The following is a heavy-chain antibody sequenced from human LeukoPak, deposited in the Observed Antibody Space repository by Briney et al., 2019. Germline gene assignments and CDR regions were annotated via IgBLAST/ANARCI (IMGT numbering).Heavy chain of an antibody. J-gene: IGHJ4*02. V-gene: IGHV3-7*01. CDR1: GFAFSSYW. Sequence: GGSLRLSCVASGFAFSSYWMSWVRQGPGKGLELVANISQDGSAEDYVDSVRGRFAISRDNAKRSLYLQMNSLSPEDTAVYYCANQAYSQFDYWGQGTLVSVSS. CDR2: ISQDGSAE. CDR3: ANQAYSQFDY. D-gene: IGHD4-11*01.